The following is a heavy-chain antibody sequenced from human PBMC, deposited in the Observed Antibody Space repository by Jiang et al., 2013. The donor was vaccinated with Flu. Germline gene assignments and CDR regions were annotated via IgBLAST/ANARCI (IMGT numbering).Heavy chain of an antibody. J-gene: IGHJ4*02. CDR2: IYPGDSDT. CDR3: ARVLLWFGELLPTFDY. V-gene: IGHV5-51*01. Sequence: KGLEWMGIIYPGDSDTRYSPSFQGQVTISADKSISTAYLQWSSLKASDTAMYYCARVLLWFGELLPTFDYWGQGTLVTVSS. D-gene: IGHD3-10*01.